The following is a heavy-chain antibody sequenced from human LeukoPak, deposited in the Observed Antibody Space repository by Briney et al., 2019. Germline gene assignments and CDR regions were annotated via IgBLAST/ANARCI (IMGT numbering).Heavy chain of an antibody. CDR1: GYTFTSYY. J-gene: IGHJ6*03. CDR3: ARGVGATEHYYYYMDV. D-gene: IGHD1-26*01. V-gene: IGHV1-46*01. CDR2: INPSGGST. Sequence: GASVKVSCKASGYTFTSYYMHWVRQAPGQGLEWMGIINPSGGSTSYAQKFQGRVTMTRDTSTSTVYMELSSLRSEDTAVYYCARGVGATEHYYYYMDVWGKGTTVTVSS.